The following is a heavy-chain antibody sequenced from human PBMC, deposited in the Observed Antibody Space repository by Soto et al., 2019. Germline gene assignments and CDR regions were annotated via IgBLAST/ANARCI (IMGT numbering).Heavy chain of an antibody. J-gene: IGHJ6*02. CDR1: GFSLSNARMG. CDR3: ARMPETYYDFWLGMDV. CDR2: IFSNDEK. D-gene: IGHD3-3*01. Sequence: QVTLKESGPVLVKPTETLTLTCTVSGFSLSNARMGVSWIRQPPGKALEWLAHIFSNDEKSYSTSLKSRLNISKDTSKSQVVLTMTNMDPVDTATYYCARMPETYYDFWLGMDVWGQGTTVTVSS. V-gene: IGHV2-26*01.